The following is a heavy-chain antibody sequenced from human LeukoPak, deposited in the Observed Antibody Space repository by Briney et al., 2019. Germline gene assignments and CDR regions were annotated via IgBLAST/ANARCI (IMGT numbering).Heavy chain of an antibody. CDR2: INYSGST. CDR1: GGSSMYVNEL. CDR3: ARYGSGSTWFDP. V-gene: IGHV4-30-4*01. Sequence: PSETLPLTCTVSGGSSMYVNELGGSIRKHPGKGLDWIVYINYSGSTYYDPALKGRVTISVDTSKTHFSLKLSSVTAADAVLYYCARYGSGSTWFDPWGQGTVVTVSS. J-gene: IGHJ5*02. D-gene: IGHD3-10*01.